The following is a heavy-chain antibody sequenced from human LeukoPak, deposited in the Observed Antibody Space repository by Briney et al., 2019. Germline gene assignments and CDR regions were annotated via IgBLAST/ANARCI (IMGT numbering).Heavy chain of an antibody. D-gene: IGHD1-26*01. CDR1: GFTFSSYA. Sequence: GGSLRLSCAASGFTFSSYAMHWVRQAPGKGLEWVAVISYDGSNKYYADSVKGRFTISRDNSKNTLYLQMNSLRAEDTAVYYCAKHYSGSYFGGAFGDYWGQGTLVTVSS. CDR2: ISYDGSNK. V-gene: IGHV3-30-3*01. CDR3: AKHYSGSYFGGAFGDY. J-gene: IGHJ4*02.